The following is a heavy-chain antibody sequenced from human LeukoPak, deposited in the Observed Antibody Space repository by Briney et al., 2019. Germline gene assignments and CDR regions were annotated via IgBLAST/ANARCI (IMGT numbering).Heavy chain of an antibody. D-gene: IGHD2-2*01. Sequence: GGSLRLSCAASGFAFSSYAMSWVRQAPGKGLERVSAISGSGGSTYYADSVKGRFTISRDNSKNTLYLQMNSLRAEDTAVYYCAKDSPLVVVPAATNWFDPWGQGTLVTVSS. CDR1: GFAFSSYA. V-gene: IGHV3-23*01. CDR3: AKDSPLVVVPAATNWFDP. CDR2: ISGSGGST. J-gene: IGHJ5*02.